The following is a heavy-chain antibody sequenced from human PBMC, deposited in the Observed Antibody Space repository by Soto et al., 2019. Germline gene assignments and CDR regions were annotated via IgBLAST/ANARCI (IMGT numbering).Heavy chain of an antibody. D-gene: IGHD2-2*02. CDR1: GYTFTSYY. Sequence: ASVKVSCKASGYTFTSYYMHWVRQAPGQGLEWMGIINPSAGSTSYAQKFQGRVTMTRDTSTSTVYMELSSLRSEDTAVYYCARVHCSSTSCYSGYFDYWGQGTLVTVSS. V-gene: IGHV1-46*01. CDR3: ARVHCSSTSCYSGYFDY. J-gene: IGHJ4*02. CDR2: INPSAGST.